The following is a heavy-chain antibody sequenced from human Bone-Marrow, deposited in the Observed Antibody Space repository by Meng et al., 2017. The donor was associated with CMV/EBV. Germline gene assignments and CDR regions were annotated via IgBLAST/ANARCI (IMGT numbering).Heavy chain of an antibody. J-gene: IGHJ6*02. D-gene: IGHD6-6*01. CDR1: GFTFSSYS. CDR3: AREYSSSSDGMDV. V-gene: IGHV3-21*01. CDR2: ISSSSSYI. Sequence: LKISCAASGFTFSSYSMNWVRQAPGKGLEWVSSISSSSSYIYYADSVKGRFTISRDNAKNSLYLQMNSLRAEDTAVYYCAREYSSSSDGMDVWGQGTTVTVSS.